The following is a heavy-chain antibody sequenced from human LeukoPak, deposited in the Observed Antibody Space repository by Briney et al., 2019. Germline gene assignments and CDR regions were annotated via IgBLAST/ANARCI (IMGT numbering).Heavy chain of an antibody. Sequence: GGSLRLSCAASGFTFDDYGMSWVRHAPGKGLEWVSGINWNGGSTVYADSVKGRFTISRDNAKNSLYLQMNSLRAEDTALYYCARENTGIAVAGTFIDYYYYYMDVWGKGTTVTVSS. D-gene: IGHD6-19*01. CDR3: ARENTGIAVAGTFIDYYYYYMDV. CDR2: INWNGGST. J-gene: IGHJ6*03. V-gene: IGHV3-20*04. CDR1: GFTFDDYG.